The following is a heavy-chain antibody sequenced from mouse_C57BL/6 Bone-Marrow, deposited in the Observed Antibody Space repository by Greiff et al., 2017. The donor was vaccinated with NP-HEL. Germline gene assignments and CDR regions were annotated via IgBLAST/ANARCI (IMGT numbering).Heavy chain of an antibody. V-gene: IGHV5-4*03. CDR2: ISDGGSYT. CDR3: ARVGYDYFYAMDY. D-gene: IGHD2-4*01. CDR1: GFTFSSYA. J-gene: IGHJ4*01. Sequence: EVKLMESGGGLVKPGGSLKLSCAASGFTFSSYAMSWVRQTPEKRLEWVATISDGGSYTYYPDNVKGRFTISRDNAKNNLYLQMSHLKSEDTAMYYCARVGYDYFYAMDYWGQGTSVTVSS.